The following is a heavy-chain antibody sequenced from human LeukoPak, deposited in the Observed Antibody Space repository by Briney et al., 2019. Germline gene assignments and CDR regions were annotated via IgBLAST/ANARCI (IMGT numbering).Heavy chain of an antibody. CDR1: GFTFSSYG. D-gene: IGHD1-26*01. V-gene: IGHV3-30*03. Sequence: SLRLSCAASGFTFSSYGMHWVRQAPGKGLEWVAVISYDGSNKYYADSVKGRFTISRDDSKNPLYLQMNSLRAEDTAVYYCARQDPRKVGGDAFDIWGQGTMVTVSS. CDR2: ISYDGSNK. J-gene: IGHJ3*02. CDR3: ARQDPRKVGGDAFDI.